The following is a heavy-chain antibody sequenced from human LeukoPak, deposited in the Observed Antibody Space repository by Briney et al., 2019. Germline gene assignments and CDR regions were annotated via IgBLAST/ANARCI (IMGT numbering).Heavy chain of an antibody. J-gene: IGHJ4*02. CDR1: GFTVSSSY. Sequence: PGGSLRLSCAASGFTVSSSYMSWVRQAPGKGLEWVSVIYSGGSTYYADSVKGRFTISRDNSKNTLYLQMNSLRAGDTAVYYCARGAFPIAAADWGQGTLVTVSS. CDR3: ARGAFPIAAAD. D-gene: IGHD6-13*01. V-gene: IGHV3-66*01. CDR2: IYSGGST.